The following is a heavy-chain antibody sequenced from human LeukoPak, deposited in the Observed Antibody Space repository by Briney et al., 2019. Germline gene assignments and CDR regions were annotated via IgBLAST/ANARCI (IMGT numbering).Heavy chain of an antibody. V-gene: IGHV4-39*07. D-gene: IGHD6-13*01. J-gene: IGHJ4*02. CDR3: ATVVPSGYSDY. CDR1: GGSISSSSYY. CDR2: IYYSGST. Sequence: SETLSLTCTVSGGSISSSSYYWGWIRQPPGKGLEWIGSIYYSGSTYYNPSLKSRVTISVDTSKNQFSLKLSSLTAADTAVYYCATVVPSGYSDYWGQGTLVTVSS.